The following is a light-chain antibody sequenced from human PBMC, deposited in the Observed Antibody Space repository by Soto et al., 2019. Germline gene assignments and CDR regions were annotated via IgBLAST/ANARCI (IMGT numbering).Light chain of an antibody. CDR3: QQSYSSPPT. Sequence: DIQMTQSPSSLSASVEDRVIITCRASQSISNHLNWYQQKPGKAPKLLIFAASSLQSGVPSRFSGSRSGPDFTLTISSLQPEDFATYYCQQSYSSPPTCGQGNKVDIK. J-gene: IGKJ1*01. V-gene: IGKV1-39*01. CDR2: AAS. CDR1: QSISNH.